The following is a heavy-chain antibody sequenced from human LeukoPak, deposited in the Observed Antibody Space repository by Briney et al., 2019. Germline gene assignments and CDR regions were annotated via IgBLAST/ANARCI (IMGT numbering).Heavy chain of an antibody. D-gene: IGHD6-19*01. CDR3: ARGISGWYFDY. Sequence: GGSLRLSCAASGFSYSSYSMNWVRQAPGKGLEWVSYISSNSATIYYADSVKGRFTISRDNAKNSLYLQINSLRAEDTAVYYCARGISGWYFDYWGQGTLVTVSS. J-gene: IGHJ4*02. CDR1: GFSYSSYS. CDR2: ISSNSATI. V-gene: IGHV3-48*01.